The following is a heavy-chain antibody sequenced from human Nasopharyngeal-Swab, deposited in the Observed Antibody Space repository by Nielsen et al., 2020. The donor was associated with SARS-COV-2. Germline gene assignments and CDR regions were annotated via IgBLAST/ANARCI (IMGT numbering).Heavy chain of an antibody. CDR3: ARGHFGMDV. V-gene: IGHV3-7*03. J-gene: IGHJ6*02. Sequence: WIRQPPGKGLEWVANINTDESEKHYLDSVKGRFTISRDNAKNSLYLQMCSLSAEDSAVYYCARGHFGMDVWGQGTTVTVSS. CDR2: INTDESEK.